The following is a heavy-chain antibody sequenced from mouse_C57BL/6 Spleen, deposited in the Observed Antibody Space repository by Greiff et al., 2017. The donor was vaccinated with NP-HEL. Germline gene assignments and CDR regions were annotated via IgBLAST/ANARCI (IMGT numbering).Heavy chain of an antibody. CDR2: IDPETGGT. V-gene: IGHV1-15*01. Sequence: VQLVESGAALVRPGASVTLSCKASGYTFTDYEMHWVKQTPVHGLEWIGAIDPETGGTAYNQKFKGKAILTADKSSSTAYMELRSLTSEDSAVYYCTPLITTVVDYWGQGTTLTVSS. J-gene: IGHJ2*01. CDR3: TPLITTVVDY. CDR1: GYTFTDYE. D-gene: IGHD1-1*01.